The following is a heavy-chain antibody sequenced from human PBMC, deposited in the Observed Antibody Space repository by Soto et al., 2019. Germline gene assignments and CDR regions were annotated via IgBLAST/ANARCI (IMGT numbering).Heavy chain of an antibody. V-gene: IGHV4-61*01. J-gene: IGHJ6*02. CDR3: ASAIVPAAMPVGGYYYYGMDV. CDR1: GGSVSSGSYY. D-gene: IGHD2-2*01. CDR2: IYYSGST. Sequence: SETLSLTCTVSGGSVSSGSYYWSWIRQPPGKGLEWIGYIYYSGSTNYNPSLKSRVTISVDTSKNQFSLKLSSVTAADTAVYYCASAIVPAAMPVGGYYYYGMDVWGQGTTVTVSS.